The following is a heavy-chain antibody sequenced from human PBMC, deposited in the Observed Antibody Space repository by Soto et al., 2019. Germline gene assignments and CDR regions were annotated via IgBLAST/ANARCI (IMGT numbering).Heavy chain of an antibody. J-gene: IGHJ3*02. Sequence: SVKVSCKASGGTFSSYAISWVRQAPGQGLEWMGGIIPIFGTANYAQKFQGRVTITADKSTSTAYMELSSLRSEDTAVYYCASNVGDYYDSSGYYDAFDIWGQGTMVTVSS. V-gene: IGHV1-69*06. CDR3: ASNVGDYYDSSGYYDAFDI. CDR1: GGTFSSYA. CDR2: IIPIFGTA. D-gene: IGHD3-22*01.